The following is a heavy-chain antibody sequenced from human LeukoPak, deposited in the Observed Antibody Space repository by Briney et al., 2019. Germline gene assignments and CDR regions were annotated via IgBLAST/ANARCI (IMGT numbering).Heavy chain of an antibody. D-gene: IGHD6-6*01. CDR1: GGSITSSSYY. J-gene: IGHJ4*02. Sequence: KPSETLSLTCTVSGGSITSSSYYWGWIRQPPGKGLEWSGNIYNGESTYYNPSLKSRLNISVDTSKNQFSLKLRSVTAADTAVYFCARSARIAARPQNFDYWGQGTLVPVSS. CDR3: ARSARIAARPQNFDY. CDR2: IYNGEST. V-gene: IGHV4-39*01.